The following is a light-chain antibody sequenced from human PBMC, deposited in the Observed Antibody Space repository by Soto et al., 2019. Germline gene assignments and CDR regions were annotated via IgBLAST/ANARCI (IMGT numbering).Light chain of an antibody. CDR1: WSNIGAGHD. J-gene: IGLJ3*02. CDR3: QSYDSSLRV. CDR2: GHN. Sequence: QSVLTQPPSVSGAPGQRVTISCTGGWSNIGAGHDVHWYQQLPGTAPKLLIYGHNKRPSGVPDRFSGSTSGDSASLTITGLRAEDEADYYCQSYDSSLRVFGGGTKLTVL. V-gene: IGLV1-40*01.